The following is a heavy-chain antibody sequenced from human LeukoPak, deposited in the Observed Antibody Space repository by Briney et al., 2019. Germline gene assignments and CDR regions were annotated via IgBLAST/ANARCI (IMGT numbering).Heavy chain of an antibody. J-gene: IGHJ3*02. CDR3: ASSGRPGYDFWSGDAFDI. CDR1: GYTFTNYG. V-gene: IGHV1-69*04. CDR2: IIPILGIA. Sequence: SVKVSCKASGYTFTNYGITWVRQAPGQGLEWMGRIIPILGIANYAQKFQGRVTITADKSTSTAYMELSSLRSEDTAVYYCASSGRPGYDFWSGDAFDIWGQGTMVTVSS. D-gene: IGHD3-3*01.